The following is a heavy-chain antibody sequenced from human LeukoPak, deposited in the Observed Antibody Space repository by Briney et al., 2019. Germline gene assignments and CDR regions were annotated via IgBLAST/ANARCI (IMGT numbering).Heavy chain of an antibody. V-gene: IGHV3-23*01. CDR3: AKRGVVIRVILVGFHKEAYYFDS. Sequence: GGSLRLSCAVSGITLSNYGMSWVRQAPGKGLEWVAGISGSGGGTNYTDSVKGRFTISRDNSKNTLYLQMNSLRAEDTAVYFCAKRGVVIRVILVGFHKEAYYFDSWGQGALVTVSS. J-gene: IGHJ4*02. CDR1: GITLSNYG. D-gene: IGHD3-22*01. CDR2: ISGSGGGT.